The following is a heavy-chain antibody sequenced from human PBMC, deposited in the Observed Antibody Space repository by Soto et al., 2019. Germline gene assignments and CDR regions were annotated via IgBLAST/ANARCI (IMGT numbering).Heavy chain of an antibody. CDR2: ISGSGGST. CDR1: GFTFSSYA. D-gene: IGHD6-19*01. Sequence: QPGGSLRLSCAASGFTFSSYAMSWVRQAPGKGLEWVSAISGSGGSTYYADSVKGRFTISRDNSKNTLYLQMNSLRAEDTAVYYCAKLWGRLSSGWYFFDYWGQGTLVTVSS. J-gene: IGHJ4*02. CDR3: AKLWGRLSSGWYFFDY. V-gene: IGHV3-23*01.